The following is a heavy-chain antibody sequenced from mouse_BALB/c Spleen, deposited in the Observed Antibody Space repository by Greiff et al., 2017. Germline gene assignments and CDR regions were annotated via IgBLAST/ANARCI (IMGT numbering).Heavy chain of an antibody. J-gene: IGHJ4*01. CDR2: IDPANGNT. Sequence: EVQRVESGAELVKPGASVKLSCTASGFNIKDTYMHWVKQRPEQGLEWIGRIDPANGNTKYDPKFQGKATITADTSSNTAYLQLSSLTSEDTAVYYCANLPYAMDYWGQGTSVTVSS. CDR1: GFNIKDTY. D-gene: IGHD5-1*01. CDR3: ANLPYAMDY. V-gene: IGHV14-3*02.